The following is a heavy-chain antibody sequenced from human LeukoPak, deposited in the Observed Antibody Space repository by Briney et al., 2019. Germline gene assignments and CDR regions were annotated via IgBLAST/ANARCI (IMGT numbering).Heavy chain of an antibody. V-gene: IGHV3-30*03. CDR3: AREKITDALTMVRGVNYGMDV. J-gene: IGHJ6*02. CDR2: ISTDGSNK. D-gene: IGHD3-10*01. CDR1: GFTFSGYG. Sequence: GGSLRLSCAASGFTFSGYGMHWVRQAPGKGLECVALISTDGSNKDYADSVKGRFTISRDNSKNTLYLQMDSLRSDDTAVYYCAREKITDALTMVRGVNYGMDVWGQGTTVTVSS.